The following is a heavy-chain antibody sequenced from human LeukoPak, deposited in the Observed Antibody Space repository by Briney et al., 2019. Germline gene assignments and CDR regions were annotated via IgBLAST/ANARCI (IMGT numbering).Heavy chain of an antibody. CDR1: GFNFSGSA. D-gene: IGHD2-15*01. CDR3: TRRLGYCSGGNCDHYYMDV. CDR2: IRSKANSYAT. Sequence: GGSLRLSCAASGFNFSGSAMHWVRQASGKGLEWVGRIRSKANSYATAYAVSVKGRFTVSRDDSKNMAYLQMNSLKTEDTAVYYCTRRLGYCSGGNCDHYYMDVWGKGTTVTVSS. J-gene: IGHJ6*03. V-gene: IGHV3-73*01.